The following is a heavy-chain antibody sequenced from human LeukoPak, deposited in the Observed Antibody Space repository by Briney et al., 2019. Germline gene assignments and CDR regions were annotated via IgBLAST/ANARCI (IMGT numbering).Heavy chain of an antibody. CDR2: ISSSSSYI. J-gene: IGHJ4*02. V-gene: IGHV3-21*04. CDR1: GFTFSSYS. CDR3: AKEGYPADDY. D-gene: IGHD5-12*01. Sequence: GGSLRLSCAASGFTFSSYSMTWVRQAPGKGLEWVSSISSSSSYIYYADSVKGRFTISRDNAKNSLYLQMNSLRVEDTAVYYRAKEGYPADDYWGQGTLVTVSS.